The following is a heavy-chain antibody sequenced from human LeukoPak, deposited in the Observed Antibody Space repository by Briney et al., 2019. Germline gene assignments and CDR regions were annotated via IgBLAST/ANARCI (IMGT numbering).Heavy chain of an antibody. V-gene: IGHV3-11*01. CDR3: ARADGYLDY. Sequence: SGGSLRLSCAVSGFTFNDNFMSWVRQAPGKGLEWLSYISSSGYTTYYADSVEGRFTISWDNAKNSLYLQLNSLRVDDTAVYFCARADGYLDYWGQGTMVTVSS. CDR1: GFTFNDNF. D-gene: IGHD5-24*01. CDR2: ISSSGYTT. J-gene: IGHJ4*02.